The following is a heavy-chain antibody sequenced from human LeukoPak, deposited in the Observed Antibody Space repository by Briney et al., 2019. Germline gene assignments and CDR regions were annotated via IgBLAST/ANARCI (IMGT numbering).Heavy chain of an antibody. D-gene: IGHD2-15*01. CDR3: ARVFDIVVVVAATNAFDI. J-gene: IGHJ3*02. V-gene: IGHV1-2*02. Sequence: ASVKVSCKASGYTFTNYAMNWVRQAPGQGLEWMGWINPNSGGTNYAQKFQGRVTMTRDTSISTAYMELSRLRSDDTAVYYCARVFDIVVVVAATNAFDIWGQGTMVTVSS. CDR2: INPNSGGT. CDR1: GYTFTNYA.